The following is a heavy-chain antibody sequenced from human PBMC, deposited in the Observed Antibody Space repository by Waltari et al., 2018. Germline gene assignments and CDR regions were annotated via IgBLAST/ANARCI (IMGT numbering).Heavy chain of an antibody. CDR3: ARPSDPSRYYYYMDV. D-gene: IGHD2-2*01. V-gene: IGHV3-30-3*01. CDR1: GFTFSSYA. Sequence: QVQLVESGGGVVQPGRSLRLSCAASGFTFSSYAMHWVRQAPGKGLEWVAVISYDGSNKYYADSVKGRFTISRDNSKNTLYLQMNSLRAEDTAVYYCARPSDPSRYYYYMDVWGKGTTVTISS. J-gene: IGHJ6*03. CDR2: ISYDGSNK.